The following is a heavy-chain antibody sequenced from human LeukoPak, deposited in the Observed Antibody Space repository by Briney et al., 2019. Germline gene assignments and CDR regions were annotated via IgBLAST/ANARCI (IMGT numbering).Heavy chain of an antibody. D-gene: IGHD6-19*01. V-gene: IGHV3-21*01. CDR2: ISSSSSYI. CDR3: ARDLQDGHSSGWFLDAFDI. CDR1: GFTFSSYG. J-gene: IGHJ3*02. Sequence: PGGSLRLSCAASGFTFSSYGMHWVRQAPGKGLEWVSSISSSSSYIYYADSVKGRFTISRDNAKNSLYLQMNSLRAEDTAVYYCARDLQDGHSSGWFLDAFDIWGQGTMVTVSS.